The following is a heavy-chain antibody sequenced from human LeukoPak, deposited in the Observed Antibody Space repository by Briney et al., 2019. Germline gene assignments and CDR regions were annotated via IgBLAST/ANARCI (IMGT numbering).Heavy chain of an antibody. CDR1: GYTFTSYG. CDR3: ARDLYYDSSDNLGY. CDR2: ISAYNGNT. Sequence: GASVKVSCKASGYTFTSYGISWVRQAPGQGLEWMGWISAYNGNTNYAQKLQGRVTVTTDTSTSTAYMELRSLRSDDTAVYYCARDLYYDSSDNLGYWGQGTLVTVSS. D-gene: IGHD3-22*01. J-gene: IGHJ4*02. V-gene: IGHV1-18*01.